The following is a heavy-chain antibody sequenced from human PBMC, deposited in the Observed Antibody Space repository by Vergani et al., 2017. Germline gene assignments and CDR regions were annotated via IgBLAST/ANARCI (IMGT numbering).Heavy chain of an antibody. Sequence: QVQLVESGGGVVQPGRSPRLSCAASGFTFSSYAMHWVRQAPGKGLEWVAVISYDGSNKYYADSVKGRFTISRDNSKNTLYLQMNSLRAEDTAVYYCARDHDIVVVPAAMLLDYGGQGTLVTVSS. V-gene: IGHV3-30-3*01. J-gene: IGHJ4*02. D-gene: IGHD2-2*01. CDR2: ISYDGSNK. CDR3: ARDHDIVVVPAAMLLDY. CDR1: GFTFSSYA.